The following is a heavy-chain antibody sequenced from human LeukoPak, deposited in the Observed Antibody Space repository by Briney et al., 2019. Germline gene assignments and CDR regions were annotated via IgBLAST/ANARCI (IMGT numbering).Heavy chain of an antibody. V-gene: IGHV3-23*01. J-gene: IGHJ4*02. D-gene: IGHD6-13*01. Sequence: GGSLRLSCAASGFTFSIYAMSWARQAPGKGLEWVSGISGNSGSTYYADSVKGRFTISRDNSKNTLYLQMNSLRAEDTAVYYCAKDTLIIAAAGSYSDYWGQGTLVIVSS. CDR2: ISGNSGST. CDR1: GFTFSIYA. CDR3: AKDTLIIAAAGSYSDY.